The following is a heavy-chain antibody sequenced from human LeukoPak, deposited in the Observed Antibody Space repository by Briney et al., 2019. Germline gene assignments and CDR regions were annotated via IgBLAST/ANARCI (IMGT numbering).Heavy chain of an antibody. CDR3: ARGDDGDYDILTGYYNFDY. CDR1: GGSFSGYY. D-gene: IGHD3-9*01. Sequence: SETLSLTCAVYGGSFSGYYWSWIRQPPGKGLEWIGEINHSGSTNYNPSLKSRVTISVDTSKNQFSLKLSSVTAADTAVYHCARGDDGDYDILTGYYNFDYWGQGTLVTVSS. CDR2: INHSGST. J-gene: IGHJ4*02. V-gene: IGHV4-34*01.